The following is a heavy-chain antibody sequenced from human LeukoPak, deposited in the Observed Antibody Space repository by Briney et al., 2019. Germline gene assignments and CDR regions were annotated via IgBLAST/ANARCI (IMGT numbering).Heavy chain of an antibody. D-gene: IGHD5-12*01. V-gene: IGHV1-2*02. CDR2: INPNSGGT. J-gene: IGHJ4*02. CDR3: ARDPAYSGYDFTPVDY. CDR1: GYTFTGYY. Sequence: ASVKVSCKASGYTFTGYYMHWVRQAPGQGLEWMGWINPNSGGTNYARKFQGRVTMTRDTSISTAYMELSRLRSGDTAVYYCARDPAYSGYDFTPVDYWGQGTLVTVSS.